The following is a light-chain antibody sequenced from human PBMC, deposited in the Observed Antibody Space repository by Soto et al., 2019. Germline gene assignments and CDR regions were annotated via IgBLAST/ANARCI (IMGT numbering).Light chain of an antibody. CDR2: DVD. V-gene: IGLV2-11*01. CDR1: SSDVGAYNY. Sequence: QSVLTQPRSVSGSPGQSVSISCTGTSSDVGAYNYVSWYQQHPGKAPKLIIYDVDKRPSGVPDRFSGSKSGNTASLTISGLQAEDEADYYCCSYAGSYILEVFGGGTQLTVL. J-gene: IGLJ3*02. CDR3: CSYAGSYILEV.